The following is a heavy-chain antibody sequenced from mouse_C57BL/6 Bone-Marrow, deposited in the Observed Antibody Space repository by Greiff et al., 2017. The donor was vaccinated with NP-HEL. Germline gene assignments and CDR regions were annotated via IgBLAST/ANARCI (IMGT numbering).Heavy chain of an antibody. CDR1: GYTFTSYW. CDR2: IYPGSGST. V-gene: IGHV1-55*01. Sequence: VKLQQPGAELVKPGASVKMSCKASGYTFTSYWITWVKQRPGQGLEWIGDIYPGSGSTNYNEKFKSKATLTVDTSSSTAYMQLSSLTSEDSAVYYCARVPYYGSSYDYAMDYWGQGTSVTVSS. J-gene: IGHJ4*01. D-gene: IGHD1-1*01. CDR3: ARVPYYGSSYDYAMDY.